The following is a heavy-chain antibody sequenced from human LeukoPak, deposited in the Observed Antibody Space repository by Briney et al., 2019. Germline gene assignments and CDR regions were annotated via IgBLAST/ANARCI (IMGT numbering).Heavy chain of an antibody. V-gene: IGHV1-2*02. D-gene: IGHD3-3*01. J-gene: IGHJ5*01. CDR3: ARDGAGFWKPFQNWFDP. Sequence: ASVKVSCKASGYTFTGYYMHWVRQAPGQGLEWMGWIKPNNGGTNYAQKFQGRVTMTWDTSISTAYMELSRLRSDDTAVYYCARDGAGFWKPFQNWFDPWGQGTVVTVSS. CDR2: IKPNNGGT. CDR1: GYTFTGYY.